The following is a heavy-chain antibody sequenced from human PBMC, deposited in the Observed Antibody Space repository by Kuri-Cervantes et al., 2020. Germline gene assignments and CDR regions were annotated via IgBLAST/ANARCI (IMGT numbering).Heavy chain of an antibody. D-gene: IGHD2-15*01. CDR2: IYSGGST. V-gene: IGHV3-66*01. Sequence: GGSLRLSCAASGFTVSSNYMSWVRQAPGKGLEWVSVIYSGGSTYYADSVKGRFTISRDNSKNTLYLQMNSLRAEDTALYYCAKDIGLGCSGGSCYFDYFDYWGQGTLVTVSS. J-gene: IGHJ4*02. CDR1: GFTVSSNY. CDR3: AKDIGLGCSGGSCYFDYFDY.